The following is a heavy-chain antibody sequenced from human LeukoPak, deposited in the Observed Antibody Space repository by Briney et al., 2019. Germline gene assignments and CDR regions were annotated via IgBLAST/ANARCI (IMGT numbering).Heavy chain of an antibody. CDR1: GVSVSDGRYY. V-gene: IGHV4-31*03. D-gene: IGHD2-2*01. J-gene: IGHJ3*02. CDR2: KYYNGGA. Sequence: PSETLSLTCNVSGVSVSDGRYYWPWIRQHPGKGLEWIGYKYYNGGAKYNPSLKSRLTISIDTSKNQFSLQLTSVTAADTATYYCATPYCSSLSCLDVFNMWGQGTRVTVSS. CDR3: ATPYCSSLSCLDVFNM.